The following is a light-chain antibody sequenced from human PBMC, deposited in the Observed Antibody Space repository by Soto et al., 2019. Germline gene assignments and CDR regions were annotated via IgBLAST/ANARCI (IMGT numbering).Light chain of an antibody. J-gene: IGLJ1*01. CDR1: SRDVSGYNY. CDR3: TSYTSSANYV. CDR2: DVS. V-gene: IGLV2-14*01. Sequence: QSVLTQPASVSGSPGQSITISCTGTSRDVSGYNYVSWYQQHPGKAPKLMIYDVSNRPSGVSNRFSGSRSGNTASLTISGLQAEDEADYYCTSYTSSANYVFGTGTKVTVL.